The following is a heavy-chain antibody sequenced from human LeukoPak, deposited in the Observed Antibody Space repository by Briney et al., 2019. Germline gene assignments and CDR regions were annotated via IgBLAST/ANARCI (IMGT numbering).Heavy chain of an antibody. CDR1: GGSFSGYY. V-gene: IGHV4-34*01. D-gene: IGHD4-17*01. CDR3: AKDYGPLSSY. CDR2: INHSGST. Sequence: SETLSLTCAVYGGSFSGYYWSWIRQPSGKGLEWIGEINHSGSTNYNPSLKSRVTISVDTSKNQFSLKLSSVTAADTAVYYCAKDYGPLSSYWGQGILVTVSS. J-gene: IGHJ4*02.